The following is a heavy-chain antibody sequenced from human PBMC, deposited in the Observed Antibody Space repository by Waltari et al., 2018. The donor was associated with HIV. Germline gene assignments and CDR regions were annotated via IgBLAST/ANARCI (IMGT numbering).Heavy chain of an antibody. CDR2: INPKSGVT. CDR1: SFPFTPSY. J-gene: IGHJ4*02. CDR3: ARDWWQLPSGGYFFDY. V-gene: IGHV1-2*02. D-gene: IGHD2-15*01. Sequence: QVQLVQSGAEVKKPGASVQVPCTPSSFPFTPSYVPWVRQAPGQGLEWMGWINPKSGVTHFAQNFQGRINMTRDTSIKTAYLELSRLQSDDTAVYYCARDWWQLPSGGYFFDYWGQGTLVTVSS.